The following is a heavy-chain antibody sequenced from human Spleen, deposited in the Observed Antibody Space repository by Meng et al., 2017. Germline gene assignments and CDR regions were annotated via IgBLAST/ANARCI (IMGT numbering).Heavy chain of an antibody. J-gene: IGHJ6*02. CDR3: ASQDGYNWNYYNGMDV. V-gene: IGHV1-69*02. Sequence: VRSGAVWKKPGASVEVSAKASGSTFRSYTISLVRQAPGQGLEWMGRIIPILGIANYAQKFQGRVTITADKSTSTAYMELSSLRSEDTAVYYCASQDGYNWNYYNGMDVWGQGTTVTVSS. D-gene: IGHD5-24*01. CDR1: GSTFRSYT. CDR2: IIPILGIA.